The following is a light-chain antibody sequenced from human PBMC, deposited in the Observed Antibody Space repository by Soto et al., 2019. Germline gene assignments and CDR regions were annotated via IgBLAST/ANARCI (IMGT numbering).Light chain of an antibody. V-gene: IGKV1-17*01. CDR1: QVIRHD. CDR3: LQNNSYPVT. J-gene: IGKJ1*01. CDR2: SAS. Sequence: DIQMTQSPSSLSASVGDRVTITCRASQVIRHDLGWYQQKPGKHPKRLIYSASSLQSGVPPRFRGSGSGTEFTITISSMQPEDFATYYCLQNNSYPVTFGQGTKVDIK.